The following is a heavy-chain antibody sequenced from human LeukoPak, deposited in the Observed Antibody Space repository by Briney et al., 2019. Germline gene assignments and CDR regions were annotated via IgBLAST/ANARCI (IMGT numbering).Heavy chain of an antibody. CDR1: GYTFTGYY. V-gene: IGHV1-2*06. D-gene: IGHD2-15*01. CDR2: INPNSGGT. J-gene: IGHJ4*02. Sequence: ASVKVSCKASGYTFTGYYMHWVRQAPGQGLEWMGRINPNSGGTNYAQKFQGRVTMTRDTSISTAYMELSGLKSDDTAVYYCARFALGSTYHFDYWGQGTLVTVSS. CDR3: ARFALGSTYHFDY.